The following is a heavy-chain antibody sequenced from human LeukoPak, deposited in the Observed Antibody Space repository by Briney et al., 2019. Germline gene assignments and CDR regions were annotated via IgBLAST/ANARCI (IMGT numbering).Heavy chain of an antibody. CDR3: AKNGVGTTYFDY. Sequence: PGGSLRLSCAASGFTFSSYGMHWVRQAPGKGLEWVAVIWYDGSNKYYADPVKGRFTISRDNSKNTLYLQMNSLRAEDTAVYYCAKNGVGTTYFDYWGQGTLVTVSS. D-gene: IGHD1-1*01. V-gene: IGHV3-30*02. CDR1: GFTFSSYG. CDR2: IWYDGSNK. J-gene: IGHJ4*02.